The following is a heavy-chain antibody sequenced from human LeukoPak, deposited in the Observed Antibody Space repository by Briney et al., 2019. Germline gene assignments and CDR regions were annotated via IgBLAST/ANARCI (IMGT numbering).Heavy chain of an antibody. D-gene: IGHD2-2*01. CDR1: GFTFSSYW. CDR2: IKQDGSEK. Sequence: GGSLRLSCAASGFTFSSYWMSWVRQAPGKGLEWVANIKQDGSEKYYVDSVKGRFTISRDNAKNSLYLQMNSLRAEDTAVYYCARVVVVPAAFYSDYWGQGTLVTVSS. CDR3: ARVVVVPAAFYSDY. J-gene: IGHJ4*02. V-gene: IGHV3-7*01.